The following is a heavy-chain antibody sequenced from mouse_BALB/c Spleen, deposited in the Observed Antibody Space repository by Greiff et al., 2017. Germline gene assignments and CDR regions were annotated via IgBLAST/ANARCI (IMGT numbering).Heavy chain of an antibody. Sequence: EVKLVESGPGLVKPSQSLSLTCTVTGYSITSDYAWNWIRQFPGNKLEWMGYISYSGSTSYNPSLKSRISITRDTSKNQFFLQLNSVTTEDTATYYCARNYGYSYYYAMDYWGQGTSVTVSS. CDR1: GYSITSDYA. V-gene: IGHV3-2*02. CDR2: ISYSGST. J-gene: IGHJ4*01. D-gene: IGHD1-2*01. CDR3: ARNYGYSYYYAMDY.